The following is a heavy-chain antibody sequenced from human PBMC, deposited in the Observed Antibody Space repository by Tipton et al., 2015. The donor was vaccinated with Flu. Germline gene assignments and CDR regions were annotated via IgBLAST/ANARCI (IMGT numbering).Heavy chain of an antibody. Sequence: TLSLTCAVSGYSISSGYYWGWIRQPPGKGLEWIGSIYHSGSTYYNPSLKSRVTISVDTSKNQFSLKLSSVTAADTAVYYCARDYYGSGSYMVHYYYYGMDVWGQGTTVTVSS. J-gene: IGHJ6*02. V-gene: IGHV4-38-2*02. CDR3: ARDYYGSGSYMVHYYYYGMDV. CDR1: GYSISSGYY. D-gene: IGHD3-10*01. CDR2: IYHSGST.